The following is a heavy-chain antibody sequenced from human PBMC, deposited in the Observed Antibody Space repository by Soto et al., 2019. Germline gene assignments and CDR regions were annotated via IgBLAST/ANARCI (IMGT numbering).Heavy chain of an antibody. CDR2: ISWNSGNL. D-gene: IGHD4-17*01. CDR1: GFTFDDYA. V-gene: IGHV3-9*01. Sequence: EVQLVESGGGLVQPGRSLRLSCAASGFTFDDYAMHWVRQGPGKGLEWVSSISWNSGNLGYADSVKGRLPRSIDNAKNSLYLQMNSLRGEDTALYYCAKGASTTVFAFNDYWGQGTLVTVSS. J-gene: IGHJ4*02. CDR3: AKGASTTVFAFNDY.